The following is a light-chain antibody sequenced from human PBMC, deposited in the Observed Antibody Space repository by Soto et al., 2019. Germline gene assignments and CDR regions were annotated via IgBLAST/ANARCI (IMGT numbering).Light chain of an antibody. CDR3: HSCDSGRFYV. CDR2: DNS. V-gene: IGLV1-40*01. Sequence: QSVLTQPPSVSGAPGQMVTISCTGSSCNIGTGYDVHWYQQLPGTAPKLIIYDNSNRPSGVPDRFSGSKSGTSASLAITGFQAEDEDDYYCHSCDSGRFYVFGTGTKVTVL. J-gene: IGLJ1*01. CDR1: SCNIGTGYD.